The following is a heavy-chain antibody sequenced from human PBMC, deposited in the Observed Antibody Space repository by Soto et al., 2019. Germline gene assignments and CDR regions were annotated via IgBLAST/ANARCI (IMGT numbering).Heavy chain of an antibody. V-gene: IGHV3-21*01. J-gene: IGHJ3*02. Sequence: GGSLRLSXAASGFTFSSYSMNWVRQAPGKGLEWVSSISSSSSYIYYADSVKGRFTISRDNAKNSLYLQMNSLRAEDTAVYYCASYRIAAADDAFDIWGQGTMVTVSS. CDR2: ISSSSSYI. D-gene: IGHD6-13*01. CDR3: ASYRIAAADDAFDI. CDR1: GFTFSSYS.